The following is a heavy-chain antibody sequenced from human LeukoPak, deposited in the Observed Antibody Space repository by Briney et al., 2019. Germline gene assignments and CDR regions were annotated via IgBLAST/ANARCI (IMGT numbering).Heavy chain of an antibody. V-gene: IGHV3-23*01. Sequence: GGSLRLSCAASGFTFSSYAMMWVRQAPGKGLEWVSDISGSGGSTYYADSVKGRFTISRDNSKNTLYLQMNSLRAEDTAVYYCAKDVYSNYYFDYWGQGTLVTVSS. J-gene: IGHJ4*02. D-gene: IGHD4-11*01. CDR3: AKDVYSNYYFDY. CDR1: GFTFSSYA. CDR2: ISGSGGST.